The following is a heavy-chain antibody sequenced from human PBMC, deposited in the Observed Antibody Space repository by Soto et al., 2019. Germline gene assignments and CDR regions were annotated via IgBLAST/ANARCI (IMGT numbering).Heavy chain of an antibody. D-gene: IGHD2-15*01. CDR3: ARDLERSCSGGSCPFDY. Sequence: SVKVSCKASGGTFSSYAISWVRQAPGQGLEWMGGIIPIFGTANYAQKFQGRVTITADESTSTAYMELSSLRSEDTAVYYCARDLERSCSGGSCPFDYWGQGTLVTVSS. J-gene: IGHJ4*02. CDR2: IIPIFGTA. V-gene: IGHV1-69*13. CDR1: GGTFSSYA.